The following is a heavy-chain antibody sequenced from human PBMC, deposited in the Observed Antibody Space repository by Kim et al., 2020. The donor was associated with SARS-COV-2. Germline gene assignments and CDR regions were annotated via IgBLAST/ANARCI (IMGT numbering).Heavy chain of an antibody. D-gene: IGHD3-3*01. J-gene: IGHJ4*02. CDR3: ARVSSITIFGVVANDY. Sequence: KFQGRVTITADKSTSTAYMELSSLRSEDTAVYYCARVSSITIFGVVANDYWGQGTLVTVSS. V-gene: IGHV1-69*04.